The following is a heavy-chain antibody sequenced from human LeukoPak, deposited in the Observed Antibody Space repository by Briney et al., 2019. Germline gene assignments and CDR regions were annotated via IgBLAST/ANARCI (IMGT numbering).Heavy chain of an antibody. Sequence: GGSLRLSCAASGFTFSSYAMTGVRQAPGKGLEWVSAISGSGGSTYYADSVKGRFTISRDNSKNTLYLQMNSLRAEDTAIYYCAKARYCSGGSCYFDYWGQGTLVTVSS. J-gene: IGHJ4*02. CDR2: ISGSGGST. CDR1: GFTFSSYA. D-gene: IGHD2-15*01. CDR3: AKARYCSGGSCYFDY. V-gene: IGHV3-23*01.